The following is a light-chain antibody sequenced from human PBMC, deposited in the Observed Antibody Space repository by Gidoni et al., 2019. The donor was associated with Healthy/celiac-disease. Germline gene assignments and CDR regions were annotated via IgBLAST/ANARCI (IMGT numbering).Light chain of an antibody. CDR3: QQRSNWAWT. CDR2: DAS. CDR1: QSVSSY. V-gene: IGKV3-11*01. J-gene: IGKJ1*01. Sequence: EIVLTQSQATLSLSPGERATLSCRASQSVSSYLAWYQQKPGQAPRLRIYDASNRATGIPARFSGSGSGTDFTLTISSLEPEDFAVYYCQQRSNWAWTFGQGTKVEIK.